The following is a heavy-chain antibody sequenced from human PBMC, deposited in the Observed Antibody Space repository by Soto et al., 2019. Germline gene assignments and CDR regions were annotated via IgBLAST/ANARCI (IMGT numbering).Heavy chain of an antibody. V-gene: IGHV4-31*03. CDR1: GGSISSGGYY. CDR3: ASLSEDYGMDV. Sequence: PSETLSLTCTVSGGSISSGGYYWSWIRQHPGKGLEWIGYIYYSGSTYYNPSLKSRVTISVDTSKNQCSLKLSSVTAADTAVYYCASLSEDYGMDVWGQGTTVTVSS. J-gene: IGHJ6*02. CDR2: IYYSGST.